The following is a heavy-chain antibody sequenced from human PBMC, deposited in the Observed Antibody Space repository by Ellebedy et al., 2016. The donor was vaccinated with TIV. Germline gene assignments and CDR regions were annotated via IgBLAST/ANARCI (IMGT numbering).Heavy chain of an antibody. CDR3: AREGGLYDFWSRSDY. CDR2: IWYDGSNK. V-gene: IGHV3-33*01. D-gene: IGHD3-3*01. CDR1: GFTFSSYG. Sequence: PGGSLRLSCAASGFTFSSYGMHWVRQAPGKGLEWVAVIWYDGSNKYYADSVKGRFTISRDNSKNTLYLQMNSLRAEDTAVYYCAREGGLYDFWSRSDYWGQGTLVTVSS. J-gene: IGHJ4*02.